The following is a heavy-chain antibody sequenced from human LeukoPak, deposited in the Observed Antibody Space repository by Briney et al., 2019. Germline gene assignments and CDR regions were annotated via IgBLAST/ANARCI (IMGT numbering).Heavy chain of an antibody. D-gene: IGHD1-26*01. V-gene: IGHV3-23*01. CDR2: ISGSGGST. Sequence: GGSLRLSCAASGFTFSGYAMSWVRQAPGKGLEWVSAISGSGGSTYYADSVKGRFTISRDNSKNTVYLQMNSLRAEDTAVYYCAKLWRGSHPRYFDHWGQGTLVTVSS. CDR3: AKLWRGSHPRYFDH. CDR1: GFTFSGYA. J-gene: IGHJ4*02.